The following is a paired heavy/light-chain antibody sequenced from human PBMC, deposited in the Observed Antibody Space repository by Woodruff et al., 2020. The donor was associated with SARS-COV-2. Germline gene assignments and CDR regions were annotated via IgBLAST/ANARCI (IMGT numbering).Heavy chain of an antibody. CDR2: IYYSGST. CDR3: ARADDILTGNYFDY. D-gene: IGHD3-9*01. Sequence: QVQLQESGPGLVKPSQTLSLTCTVSGGSISSGDYYWSWIRQPPGKGLEWIGYIYYSGSTYYNPSLKSRVTISVDTSKNQFSLKLSSVTAADTAVYYCARADDILTGNYFDYWGQGTLVTVSS. CDR1: GGSISSGDYY. J-gene: IGHJ4*02. V-gene: IGHV4-30-4*01.
Light chain of an antibody. CDR1: QSISSW. J-gene: IGKJ4*01. CDR3: QQYNSYSGLT. Sequence: DIQMTQSPSTLSASVGDRVTITCRASQSISSWLAWYQQKPGKAPKLLIYKASSLESGVPSRFSGSGSGTEFTLTISSLQPDDFATYYCQQYNSYSGLTFGGGTKVEIK. CDR2: KAS. V-gene: IGKV1-5*03.